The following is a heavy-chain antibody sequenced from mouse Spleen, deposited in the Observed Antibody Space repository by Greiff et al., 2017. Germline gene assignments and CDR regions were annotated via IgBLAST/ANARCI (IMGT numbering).Heavy chain of an antibody. V-gene: IGHV5-12*01. Sequence: EVQGVESGGGLVQPGGSLKLSCAASGFTFSDYYMYWVRQTPEKRLEWVAYISNGGGSTYYPDTVKGRFTISRDNAKNTLYLQMSRLKSEDTAMYYCARTGYGYFDVWGTGTTVTVSS. CDR3: ARTGYGYFDV. CDR2: ISNGGGST. CDR1: GFTFSDYY. J-gene: IGHJ1*03.